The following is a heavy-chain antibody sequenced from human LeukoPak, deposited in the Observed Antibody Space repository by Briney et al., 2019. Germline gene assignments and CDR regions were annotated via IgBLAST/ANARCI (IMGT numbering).Heavy chain of an antibody. J-gene: IGHJ4*02. CDR3: ARRPLGWGSWFDY. V-gene: IGHV5-51*01. CDR2: IYPGDSDT. CDR1: GYRFTSYS. D-gene: IGHD7-27*01. Sequence: GESLKISCKGSGYRFTSYSIGWVRQMPGKGLEWMGIIYPGDSDTRYSPSFQGQVTISADKSISTAYLQWTSLKASDTAMYYCARRPLGWGSWFDYWGQGTLVTVSS.